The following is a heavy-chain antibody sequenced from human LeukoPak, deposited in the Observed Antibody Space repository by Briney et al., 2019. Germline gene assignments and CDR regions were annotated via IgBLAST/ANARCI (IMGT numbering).Heavy chain of an antibody. D-gene: IGHD5-24*01. Sequence: GGSLRLSCAASGFTFSSYWMSWVREAPGKGLEWVANIKQDGSEKYYMDSVKGRFTISRDNAKNSLYLQMNSLRAEDTAVYYCARPRWLQSPFDYWGQGTLVTVSS. V-gene: IGHV3-7*01. J-gene: IGHJ4*02. CDR3: ARPRWLQSPFDY. CDR2: IKQDGSEK. CDR1: GFTFSSYW.